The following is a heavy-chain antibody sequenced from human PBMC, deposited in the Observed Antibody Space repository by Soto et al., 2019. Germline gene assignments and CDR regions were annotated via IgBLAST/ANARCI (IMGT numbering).Heavy chain of an antibody. CDR1: VFTFSSYA. CDR3: AKVGRPSSIAARYYYYYGMDV. Sequence: GSLRLSCAASVFTFSSYAMSWVRQAPGKGLEWVSAISGSGGSTYYADSVKGRSTISRDNSKNTLYLQMNSLRAEDTAVYYCAKVGRPSSIAARYYYYYGMDVWGQGTTVTVSS. V-gene: IGHV3-23*01. J-gene: IGHJ6*02. D-gene: IGHD6-6*01. CDR2: ISGSGGST.